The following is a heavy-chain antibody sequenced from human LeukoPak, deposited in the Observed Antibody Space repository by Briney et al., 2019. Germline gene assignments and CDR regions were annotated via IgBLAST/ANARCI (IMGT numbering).Heavy chain of an antibody. J-gene: IGHJ4*02. CDR3: VRDNPRCCGVIPANIDDY. D-gene: IGHD2-21*01. CDR2: INGGGSPI. V-gene: IGHV3-48*01. Sequence: PGGSLRLSGAASGLTFSRDSMNWVRQAPGKGLEGVSYINGGGSPIYYADSVRGRFTISRDNAKNSLYLQMNSLRAEDTAVYYCVRDNPRCCGVIPANIDDYWGQGTLVTVSS. CDR1: GLTFSRDS.